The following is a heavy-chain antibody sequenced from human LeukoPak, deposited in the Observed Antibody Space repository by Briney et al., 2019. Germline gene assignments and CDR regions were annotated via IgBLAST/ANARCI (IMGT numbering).Heavy chain of an antibody. CDR1: GASISSGSYY. V-gene: IGHV4-61*02. Sequence: PSETLSLTCTVSGASISSGSYYWNWIRQPAGKGLEWIGRIFASGSTNYNPSLKSRVTISLDTSKNQLPLKLSSVTAADTAVYYCARVGSYNFDYWGQGTLVIVSS. J-gene: IGHJ4*02. D-gene: IGHD1-26*01. CDR3: ARVGSYNFDY. CDR2: IFASGST.